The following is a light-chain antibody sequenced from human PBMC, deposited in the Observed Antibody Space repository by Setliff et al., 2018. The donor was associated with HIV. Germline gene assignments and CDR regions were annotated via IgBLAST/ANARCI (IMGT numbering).Light chain of an antibody. CDR1: SSDVGGYNY. V-gene: IGLV2-14*01. CDR3: SSYTGSGTYV. J-gene: IGLJ1*01. CDR2: EVS. Sequence: QSALTQPASVSGSPGQPITISCTGTSSDVGGYNYVSWYQHYPGKAPKLMIYEVSKRPSGVSNRFSASKSGSTASLTISGLQPEDEADYYCSSYTGSGTYVFGTGTKVTVL.